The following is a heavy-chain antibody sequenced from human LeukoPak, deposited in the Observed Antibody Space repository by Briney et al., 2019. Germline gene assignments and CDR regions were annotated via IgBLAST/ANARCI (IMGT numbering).Heavy chain of an antibody. CDR1: GFTFDSYA. CDR3: ARYNDIAVGDSFDV. V-gene: IGHV3-7*01. D-gene: IGHD2-15*01. CDR2: IRYDGGQT. Sequence: GGSLRLSCAASGFTFDSYAMSWVRQAPGKGLEWVATIRYDGGQTMYLDSVRGRFTISRDNARSSLYLQMNSLRVEDTAVYYCARYNDIAVGDSFDVWGQGTKVTVSS. J-gene: IGHJ3*01.